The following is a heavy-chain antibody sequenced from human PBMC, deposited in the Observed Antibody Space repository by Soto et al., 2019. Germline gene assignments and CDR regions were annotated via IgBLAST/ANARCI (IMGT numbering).Heavy chain of an antibody. CDR2: ISSSSSPI. Sequence: EVQLVESGGGLVQPGGSLRLSCAAAGFTFSSNDMNWVRQAPGKGLEWVSYISSSSSPIYYADSVRGRFTISRDNAKNSLDLQMNSRRAEDTAVYYCARTNRSLDAFDIWGQGTMVTVSS. CDR3: ARTNRSLDAFDI. D-gene: IGHD1-26*01. CDR1: GFTFSSND. V-gene: IGHV3-48*01. J-gene: IGHJ3*02.